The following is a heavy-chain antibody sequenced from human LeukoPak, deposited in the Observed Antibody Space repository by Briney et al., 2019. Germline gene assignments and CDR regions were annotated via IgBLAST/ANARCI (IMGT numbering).Heavy chain of an antibody. CDR1: GFTSSSYG. Sequence: PGGSLRLSCAASGFTSSSYGMHGVRQAPGKGLEWVAVIWYDGSNKYYADSVKGRFTISRDNSKNTLYLQMNSLRAEDTAVYYCARGSMVRGVIRYYYYGMDVWGQGTTVTVSS. CDR3: ARGSMVRGVIRYYYYGMDV. CDR2: IWYDGSNK. J-gene: IGHJ6*02. D-gene: IGHD3-10*01. V-gene: IGHV3-33*01.